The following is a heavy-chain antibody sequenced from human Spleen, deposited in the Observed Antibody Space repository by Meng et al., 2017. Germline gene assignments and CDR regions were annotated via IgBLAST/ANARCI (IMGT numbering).Heavy chain of an antibody. D-gene: IGHD1-26*01. Sequence: QVPLQESGPGQVKPSQTLSLTCNVSGGSISSGGYFWSWIRQHPGKGLEWIGYIYYSGSTHYNPSLKSRVTISLDTSKNHFSLSLSSVTAADTAVYYCARSPVGTLSPLDPWGQGTLVTVSS. J-gene: IGHJ5*02. CDR1: GGSISSGGYF. CDR3: ARSPVGTLSPLDP. CDR2: IYYSGST. V-gene: IGHV4-31*03.